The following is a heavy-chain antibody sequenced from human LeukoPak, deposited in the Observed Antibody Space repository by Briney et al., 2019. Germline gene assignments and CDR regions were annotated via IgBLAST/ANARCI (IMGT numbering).Heavy chain of an antibody. CDR3: AREDYYDSSVYYYFDY. CDR1: GFTFSSYW. D-gene: IGHD3-22*01. J-gene: IGHJ4*02. Sequence: GGSLRLSCAASGFTFSSYWMSWVRQAPGKGLEWVANIKQDGSEKYYVDSVKGRFTISRDNAKNSLYLQMNSLRAEDTAVYYCAREDYYDSSVYYYFDYWGQGTLVTVSS. CDR2: IKQDGSEK. V-gene: IGHV3-7*01.